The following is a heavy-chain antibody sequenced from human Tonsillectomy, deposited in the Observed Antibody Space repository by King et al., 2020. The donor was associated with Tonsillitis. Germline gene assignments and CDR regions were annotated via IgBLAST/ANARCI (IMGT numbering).Heavy chain of an antibody. J-gene: IGHJ2*01. CDR1: GGSISSGSYY. D-gene: IGHD5-24*01. V-gene: IGHV4-61*02. CDR3: ARGKRDYWYFDL. CDR2: IYTSGST. Sequence: VPLQESGPGLVKPSQTLSLTCTVSGGSISSGSYYWSWIRQPAGKGLEWIGRIYTSGSTNYNPSLKSRVTISVDTSKNQFSLKLSSVTAADTAVYYCARGKRDYWYFDLWGRGTLVTVSS.